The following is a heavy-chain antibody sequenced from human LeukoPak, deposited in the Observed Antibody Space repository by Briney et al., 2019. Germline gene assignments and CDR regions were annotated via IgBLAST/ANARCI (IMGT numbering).Heavy chain of an antibody. CDR1: GFTFSSYT. J-gene: IGHJ4*02. CDR3: VKGLGRGYYGSGSYLYYFDY. V-gene: IGHV3-23*01. CDR2: ISGSGGST. Sequence: PGGSLRLSCAASGFTFSSYTMSWVRQAPGKGLEWVSAISGSGGSTYYADSVKGRFTISRDNSKNTLYLQMNSLRAEDTAVYYCVKGLGRGYYGSGSYLYYFDYWGQGTLVTVSS. D-gene: IGHD3-10*01.